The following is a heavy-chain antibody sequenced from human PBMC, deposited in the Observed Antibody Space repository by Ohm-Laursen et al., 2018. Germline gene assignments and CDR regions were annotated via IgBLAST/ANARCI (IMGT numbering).Heavy chain of an antibody. CDR2: IYTSGST. V-gene: IGHV4-4*07. D-gene: IGHD3-10*01. Sequence: SETLSLTCSVSSVSISSYYWTWIRQPPGKGLEWIGRIYTSGSTNYNPSLKSRVTMSVDTSKNQFSLKLSSVTAADTAVYYCARENQLLWFGELSRNAFDIWGQGTMVTVSS. J-gene: IGHJ3*02. CDR3: ARENQLLWFGELSRNAFDI. CDR1: SVSISSYY.